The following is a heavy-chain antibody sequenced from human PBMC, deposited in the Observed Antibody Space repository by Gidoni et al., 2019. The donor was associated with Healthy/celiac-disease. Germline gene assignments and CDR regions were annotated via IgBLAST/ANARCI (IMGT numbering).Heavy chain of an antibody. CDR1: GYSISSGSY. CDR3: ARQREPPGSFQH. J-gene: IGHJ1*01. Sequence: QVQLQESGPGLVKPSETLSLTCAVSGYSISSGSYWGWIRQPPGKGLEWIGSIYHSGSTYYNPSLKSRVTISVDTSKNQFSLKLSSVTAADTAVYYCARQREPPGSFQHWGQGTLVTVSS. D-gene: IGHD1-26*01. CDR2: IYHSGST. V-gene: IGHV4-38-2*01.